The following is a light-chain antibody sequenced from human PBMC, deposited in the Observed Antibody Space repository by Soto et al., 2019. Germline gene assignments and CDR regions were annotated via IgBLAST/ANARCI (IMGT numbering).Light chain of an antibody. V-gene: IGLV2-14*01. J-gene: IGLJ1*01. CDR1: TSDVGGYNY. Sequence: QSALTQPASVSGSPGQSITISCTGTTSDVGGYNYVSWHQQHPGKAPKLMIYDVINRPSGVSNRFSGSKSDNTASLTISGLQAEDEADYYCTSYTSSGTHVFGSGTKLNVL. CDR2: DVI. CDR3: TSYTSSGTHV.